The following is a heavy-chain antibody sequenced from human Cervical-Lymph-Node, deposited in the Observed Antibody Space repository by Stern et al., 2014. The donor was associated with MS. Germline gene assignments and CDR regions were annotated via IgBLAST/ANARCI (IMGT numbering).Heavy chain of an antibody. V-gene: IGHV3-30*01. D-gene: IGHD6-13*01. J-gene: IGHJ4*02. Sequence: VQLVESGGGVVQPGRSLRLSCAASGFTFRSYAMHWVRQAPGKGLEWVAVISYDGSNKYYADSVKGRFTISRDNSKNTLYLQMNSLRAEDTAVYYCARGSSSSWSLDYWGQGTLVTVSS. CDR2: ISYDGSNK. CDR3: ARGSSSSWSLDY. CDR1: GFTFRSYA.